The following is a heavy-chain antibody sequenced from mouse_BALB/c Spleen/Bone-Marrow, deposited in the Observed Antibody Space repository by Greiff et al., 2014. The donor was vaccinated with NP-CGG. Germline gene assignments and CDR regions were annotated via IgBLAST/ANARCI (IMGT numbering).Heavy chain of an antibody. CDR1: GFTFSDYG. CDR2: ISNLAYSI. Sequence: DVHLVQSGGGLVQPGGSRKLSCAASGFTFSDYGMAWVRQAPGKGLEWVAFISNLAYSIYYTDTVTGRFTISRENAKNTLYLEMSSLRSEDTAMYYCARAIAYGSSFDYWGQGTTLTVSS. CDR3: ARAIAYGSSFDY. J-gene: IGHJ2*01. V-gene: IGHV5-15*02. D-gene: IGHD1-1*01.